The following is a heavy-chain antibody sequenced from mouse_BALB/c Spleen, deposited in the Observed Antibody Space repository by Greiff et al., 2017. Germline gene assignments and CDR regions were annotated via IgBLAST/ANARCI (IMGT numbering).Heavy chain of an antibody. D-gene: IGHD4-1*01. Sequence: EVQRVESGGGLVKPGGSLKLSCAASGFTFSSYAMSWVRQTPEKRLEWVATISSGGSYTYYPDSVKGRFAISRDNAKNTLYLQMSRQKSEDTAMYYCTKAGAGAMDYWGQGTTVTVSS. CDR1: GFTFSSYA. V-gene: IGHV5-6-4*01. CDR2: ISSGGSYT. J-gene: IGHJ4*01. CDR3: TKAGAGAMDY.